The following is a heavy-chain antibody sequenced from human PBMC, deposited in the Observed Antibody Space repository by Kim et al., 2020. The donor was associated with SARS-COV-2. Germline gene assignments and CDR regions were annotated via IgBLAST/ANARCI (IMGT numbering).Heavy chain of an antibody. Sequence: NTKYYQKFQGRVTITRDTSASTAYMELSSLRSEDTAVYYCARVDGDSFDYWGQGTLVTVSS. V-gene: IGHV1-3*01. CDR2: NT. J-gene: IGHJ4*02. D-gene: IGHD4-17*01. CDR3: ARVDGDSFDY.